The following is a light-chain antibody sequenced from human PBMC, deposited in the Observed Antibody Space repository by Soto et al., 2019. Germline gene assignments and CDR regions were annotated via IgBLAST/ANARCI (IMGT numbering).Light chain of an antibody. CDR2: DVS. J-gene: IGLJ2*01. Sequence: QSALTQPASVSGSPGQSITISCTGTSSDVGGYDSVSWYQQHPDKVPKLMIYDVSDRPSGVSNRFSGSKSGNTASLTISGLQAEDEAHYYCSSYTSRSTMIFGGGTKLTVL. CDR1: SSDVGGYDS. CDR3: SSYTSRSTMI. V-gene: IGLV2-14*01.